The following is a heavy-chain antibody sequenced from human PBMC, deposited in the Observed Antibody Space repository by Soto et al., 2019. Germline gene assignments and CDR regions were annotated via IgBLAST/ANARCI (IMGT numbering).Heavy chain of an antibody. V-gene: IGHV4-4*02. D-gene: IGHD3-22*01. CDR3: ASVGSDYDNSGYYLP. CDR2: IYHSGST. J-gene: IGHJ5*02. CDR1: GGSVSSSNW. Sequence: PSETLSLTCIVSGGSVSSSNWWCWVRQPPGKGLEWIGEIYHSGSTTYNPSLKSRATISVDKSENQFSLRLKSVTAADTAVYYCASVGSDYDNSGYYLPWGPGTLVTVSS.